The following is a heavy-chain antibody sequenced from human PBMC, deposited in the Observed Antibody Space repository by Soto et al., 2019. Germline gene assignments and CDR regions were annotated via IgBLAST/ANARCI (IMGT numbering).Heavy chain of an antibody. CDR2: IYGSGNS. CDR3: ARESGSSRHLDY. Sequence: SETLSLTYTVSGFISAYYWSWIRQPAGKGLEWTGRIYGSGNSNFNPSLNGRATISVDMSKNQFTLILRSVTAADTAVYYCARESGSSRHLDYWGQGILVT. J-gene: IGHJ4*02. V-gene: IGHV4-4*07. D-gene: IGHD6-13*01. CDR1: GFISAYY.